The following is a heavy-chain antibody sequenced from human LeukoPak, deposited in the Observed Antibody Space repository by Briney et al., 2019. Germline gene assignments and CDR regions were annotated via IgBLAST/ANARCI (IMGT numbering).Heavy chain of an antibody. D-gene: IGHD2-2*01. J-gene: IGHJ5*02. CDR2: IYYSGST. CDR3: ARGLLGYCSSTSCLGWFDP. CDR1: GGSISSGGYY. Sequence: SQTLSLTCTVSGGSISSGGYYWSWIRQHPGKGLEWIGYIYYSGSTYYNPSLKSRVTISVDTSKNQFSLKLSSVTAADTAVYYCARGLLGYCSSTSCLGWFDPWGQGTLVTVSS. V-gene: IGHV4-31*03.